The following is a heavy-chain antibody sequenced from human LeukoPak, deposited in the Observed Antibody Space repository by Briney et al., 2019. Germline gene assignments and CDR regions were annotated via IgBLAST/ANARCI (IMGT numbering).Heavy chain of an antibody. J-gene: IGHJ6*02. CDR3: ARDQGITGTTFPDYYYGMDV. CDR2: IYSGGST. CDR1: GFTVSSNY. V-gene: IGHV3-66*01. D-gene: IGHD1-7*01. Sequence: PGGSLRLSCAASGFTVSSNYMSWVRQAPGKGLEWVSVIYSGGSTYYADSVKGRFTISRDNSKNTLYLQMNSLRAEDTAVYYCARDQGITGTTFPDYYYGMDVWGQGTTVTVSS.